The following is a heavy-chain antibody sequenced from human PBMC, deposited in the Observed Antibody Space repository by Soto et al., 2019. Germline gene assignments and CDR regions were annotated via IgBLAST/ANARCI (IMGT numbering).Heavy chain of an antibody. V-gene: IGHV4-39*01. Sequence: QLQLQESGPGLVKPSETLSLTCTVSGGSISSSSYYWGWIRQPPGKGLEWIGSIYYSGSTYYNPSLKSRVTISVDTSKNQFSLKLSSVTAADTAAYYCARLLQWLYIFDYWGQGTLVTVSS. J-gene: IGHJ4*02. CDR1: GGSISSSSYY. CDR2: IYYSGST. D-gene: IGHD6-19*01. CDR3: ARLLQWLYIFDY.